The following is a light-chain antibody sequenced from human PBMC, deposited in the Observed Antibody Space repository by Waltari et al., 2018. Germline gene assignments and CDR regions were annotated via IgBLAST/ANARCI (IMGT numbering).Light chain of an antibody. CDR2: EAS. V-gene: IGKV3-20*01. CDR3: QNHERLPAT. J-gene: IGKJ1*01. CDR1: QSISRY. Sequence: IVLTQSPGTLSLSPGERATLSCRASQSISRYLVWYQQKPGQPPRLLIYEASRRATGIPDRFSGSGSGTDFSLTISRLEPEDFGVYYCQNHERLPATFGQGTKVEIK.